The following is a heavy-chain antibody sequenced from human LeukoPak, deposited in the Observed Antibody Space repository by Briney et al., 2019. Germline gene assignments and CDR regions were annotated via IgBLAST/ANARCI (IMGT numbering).Heavy chain of an antibody. D-gene: IGHD1-26*01. CDR2: INHSGST. V-gene: IGHV4-34*01. Sequence: PSETLSLTCAVYGGSFSGYYWSWIRQPPGKGLEWIGEINHSGSTNYNPSLKSRVTISVDTSKNQFSLKLSSVTAADTAVYYCARGFIVGATSYYYYYMDVWGKGTTATVSS. CDR3: ARGFIVGATSYYYYYMDV. CDR1: GGSFSGYY. J-gene: IGHJ6*03.